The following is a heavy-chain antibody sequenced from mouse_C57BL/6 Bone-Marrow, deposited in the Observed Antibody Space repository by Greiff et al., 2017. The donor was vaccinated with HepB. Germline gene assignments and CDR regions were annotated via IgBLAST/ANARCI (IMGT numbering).Heavy chain of an antibody. Sequence: QVQLQQSGPELVKPGASVTISCKASGYSFTSYYIHWVKQRPGQGLEWIGWIYPGSGNTKYNEKFKGKATLTADTSSSTAYMQLSSLTSEDSAVYYCARGDGNYGAMDYWGQETSVTVSS. V-gene: IGHV1-66*01. D-gene: IGHD2-1*01. CDR3: ARGDGNYGAMDY. CDR2: IYPGSGNT. CDR1: GYSFTSYY. J-gene: IGHJ4*01.